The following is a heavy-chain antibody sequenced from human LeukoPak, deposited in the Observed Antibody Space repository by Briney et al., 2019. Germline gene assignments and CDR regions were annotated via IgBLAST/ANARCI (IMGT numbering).Heavy chain of an antibody. CDR2: IIPIFGTA. CDR1: GYTFTGYY. J-gene: IGHJ6*03. D-gene: IGHD1-1*01. CDR3: ARAPVQLERRHYYYYYYMDV. V-gene: IGHV1-69*06. Sequence: GASVKVSCKASGYTFTGYYMHWVRQAPGQGLEWMGGIIPIFGTANYAQKFQGRVTITADKSTSTAYMELSSLRSEDTAVYYCARAPVQLERRHYYYYYYMDVWGKGTTVTISS.